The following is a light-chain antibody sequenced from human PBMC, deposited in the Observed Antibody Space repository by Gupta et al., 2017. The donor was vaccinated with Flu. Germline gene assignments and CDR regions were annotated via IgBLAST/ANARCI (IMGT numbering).Light chain of an antibody. CDR2: WAS. Sequence: LLYSSNNKNDLAWYQQKPGQRPKLLIYWASARESGVPDRFSGSGSGTDFTLTISSLQAEDVAVYYCQQYYSTPFTFGPGTKVDIK. V-gene: IGKV4-1*01. CDR3: QQYYSTPFT. J-gene: IGKJ3*01. CDR1: LLYSSNNKND.